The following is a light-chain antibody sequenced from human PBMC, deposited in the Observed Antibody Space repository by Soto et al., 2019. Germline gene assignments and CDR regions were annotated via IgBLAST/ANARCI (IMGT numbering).Light chain of an antibody. V-gene: IGKV3D-20*02. Sequence: EIVLTQSPGTLSLSPGERATLSCRASQSVSSSYLAWYQQKPGQAPRLLIYGAFNRATGIPDRFSGSGSGTDFTLTISSLEPEDFAVYFCQQRSSWPLTFGGGTKVDIK. CDR3: QQRSSWPLT. CDR1: QSVSSSY. CDR2: GAF. J-gene: IGKJ4*02.